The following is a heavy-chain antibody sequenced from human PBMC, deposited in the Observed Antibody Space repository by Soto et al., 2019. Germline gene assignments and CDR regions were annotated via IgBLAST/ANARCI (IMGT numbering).Heavy chain of an antibody. Sequence: GGSLRLSCAASGFTFSNYGMHRVRQAPGKGLEWVAVISYDGSNKYYADSVKGRFTISRDNSKNTLYLQMNTLRAEETAVYYCATTFYSGPDWGQGTLVTVSS. V-gene: IGHV3-30*03. J-gene: IGHJ4*02. CDR1: GFTFSNYG. CDR3: ATTFYSGPD. D-gene: IGHD5-12*01. CDR2: ISYDGSNK.